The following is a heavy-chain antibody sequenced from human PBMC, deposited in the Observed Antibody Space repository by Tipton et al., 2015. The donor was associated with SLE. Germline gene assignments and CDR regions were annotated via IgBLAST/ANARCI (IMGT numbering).Heavy chain of an antibody. Sequence: GSLRLSCAASGFSFSSSAMNWVRQAPGKGLEWVSYISGSGGLTYDADSVKGRFTISRDNAKNSLYLQMNSLRAEDTAVYYCVRLRWLQFWGQGTLVTVSS. D-gene: IGHD5-24*01. CDR3: VRLRWLQF. CDR1: GFSFSSSA. V-gene: IGHV3-48*03. CDR2: ISGSGGLT. J-gene: IGHJ4*02.